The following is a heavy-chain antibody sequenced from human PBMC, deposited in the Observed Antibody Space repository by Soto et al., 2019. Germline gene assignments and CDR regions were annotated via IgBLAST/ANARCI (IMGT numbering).Heavy chain of an antibody. D-gene: IGHD6-19*01. CDR2: IIPFFRTA. CDR1: GGTFSSYA. Sequence: SVKVSCKASGGTFSSYAINWVRQAPGQGLEWMGGIIPFFRTANYARKFQGRVTLTVDESTSTAYMELSSLRSEDTAVYYGAKDKVARKYSSGWFGGGMNVWGQGTTVTVSS. V-gene: IGHV1-69*13. CDR3: AKDKVARKYSSGWFGGGMNV. J-gene: IGHJ6*02.